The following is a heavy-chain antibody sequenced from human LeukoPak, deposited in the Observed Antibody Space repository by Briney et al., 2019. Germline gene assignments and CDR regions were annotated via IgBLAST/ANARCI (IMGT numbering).Heavy chain of an antibody. CDR2: ITNDGSST. CDR1: GLTFSSHW. Sequence: GGSLRLSCAASGLTFSSHWMHWVRQAPGKGLVWVSRITNDGSSTTYADSVKGRFTISRDNAKNSLYLQMNSLRAEDTAVYYCARGRDGSQSPIDDWGQGTLVTVSS. CDR3: ARGRDGSQSPIDD. D-gene: IGHD5-24*01. V-gene: IGHV3-74*01. J-gene: IGHJ4*02.